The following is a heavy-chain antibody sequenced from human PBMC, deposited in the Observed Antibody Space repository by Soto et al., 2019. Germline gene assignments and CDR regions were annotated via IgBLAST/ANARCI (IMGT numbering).Heavy chain of an antibody. J-gene: IGHJ4*02. CDR3: AKYTNMWELLFYFKY. V-gene: IGHV3-23*01. Sequence: PGGSLRLSCAASGFTLSNYAMSWVRQAPGKGLEWVSAIGGSGGGTYYADSVKGRFTISRDNSKNTLYLQMDSLKTEDTALYYCAKYTNMWELLFYFKYWGQGTLVTVSS. CDR1: GFTLSNYA. D-gene: IGHD1-26*01. CDR2: IGGSGGGT.